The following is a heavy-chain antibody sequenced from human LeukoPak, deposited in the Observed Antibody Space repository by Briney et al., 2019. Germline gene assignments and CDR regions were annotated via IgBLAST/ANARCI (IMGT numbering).Heavy chain of an antibody. Sequence: PSETLSLTCAVYGGSFSGYYWSWIRQPPGKGLEWIGYIYYSGSTNYNPSLKSRVTISVDTSKNQFSLKLSSVTAADTAVYYCARGEWSKNDYWGQGTLVTVSS. CDR1: GGSFSGYY. CDR3: ARGEWSKNDY. J-gene: IGHJ4*02. V-gene: IGHV4-59*08. CDR2: IYYSGST. D-gene: IGHD3-3*01.